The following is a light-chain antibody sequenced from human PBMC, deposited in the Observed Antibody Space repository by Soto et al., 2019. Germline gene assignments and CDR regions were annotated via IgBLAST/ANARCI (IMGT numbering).Light chain of an antibody. CDR1: SSDIGAFAY. Sequence: QSALSQPASVSGSPGQSITISCTGSSSDIGAFAYVSWYQQLPGKAPRLVISEVSNRPSGVSNRFSGSKSGNTASLTISGLRAEDEADYYCSSYTTSTTVVFGGGTKLTVL. J-gene: IGLJ2*01. CDR3: SSYTTSTTVV. V-gene: IGLV2-14*01. CDR2: EVS.